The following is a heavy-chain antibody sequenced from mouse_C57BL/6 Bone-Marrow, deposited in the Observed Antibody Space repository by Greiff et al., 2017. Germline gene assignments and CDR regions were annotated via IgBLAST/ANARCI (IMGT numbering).Heavy chain of an antibody. CDR1: GYTFTSYW. J-gene: IGHJ2*01. Sequence: VPLQQPGAELVTPGASVTMSCKASGYTFTSYWITWVKQRPGQGLEWIGDIYPTSGRTNYNEKFKSKAILTVDTSSNTAYMQLSSLTSEDSAVFYCARSGPLGRSFDYWGQGTTLTVSS. V-gene: IGHV1-55*01. D-gene: IGHD4-1*01. CDR3: ARSGPLGRSFDY. CDR2: IYPTSGRT.